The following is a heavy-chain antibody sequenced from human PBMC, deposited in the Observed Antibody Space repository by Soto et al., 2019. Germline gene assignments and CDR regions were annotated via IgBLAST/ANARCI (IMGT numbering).Heavy chain of an antibody. J-gene: IGHJ5*02. Sequence: QVQLVQSGAEVKKPGSSVKVSCKASGGTFSSYAISWVRQAPGQGLEWMGGIIPIFGTANYAQKIQGRVTITADESTSTAYMELSSLRSEDTAVYYCARDPLWFGELSGWFDPWGQGTLVTVSS. CDR3: ARDPLWFGELSGWFDP. D-gene: IGHD3-10*01. CDR1: GGTFSSYA. V-gene: IGHV1-69*12. CDR2: IIPIFGTA.